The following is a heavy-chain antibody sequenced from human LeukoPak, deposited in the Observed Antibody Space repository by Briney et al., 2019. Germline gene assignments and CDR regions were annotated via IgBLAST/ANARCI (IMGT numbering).Heavy chain of an antibody. Sequence: ASVKVSCKASGYTFTSYGISWVRQAPGQGLEWMGWISAYNGNTNYAQKLQGRVTMTTDTSTSTAYMELRSLRSVDTAVYYCARRQFITSDFDYWGQGTLVTVSS. J-gene: IGHJ4*02. CDR3: ARRQFITSDFDY. V-gene: IGHV1-18*01. CDR2: ISAYNGNT. D-gene: IGHD3-10*01. CDR1: GYTFTSYG.